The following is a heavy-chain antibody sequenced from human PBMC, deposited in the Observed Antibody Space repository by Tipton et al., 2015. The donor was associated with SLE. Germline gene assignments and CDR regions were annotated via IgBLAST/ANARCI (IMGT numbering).Heavy chain of an antibody. V-gene: IGHV4-59*01. D-gene: IGHD4-17*01. CDR2: VFYNGET. J-gene: IGHJ4*02. Sequence: TLSLTCTVSRGSISSNYWSWIRQRPGQGLEWNGHVFYNGETNYNPSLKVRVTISLDTSMKQFSLNLMSVTSADTAVYYCASLRFYGDYDLGRWGQGALVTVSS. CDR1: RGSISSNY. CDR3: ASLRFYGDYDLGR.